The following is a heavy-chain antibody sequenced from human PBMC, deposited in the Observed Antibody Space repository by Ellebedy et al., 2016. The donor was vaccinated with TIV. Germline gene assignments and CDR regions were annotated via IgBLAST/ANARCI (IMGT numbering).Heavy chain of an antibody. V-gene: IGHV3-48*01. CDR3: AAAAGAGDDAFDI. Sequence: GESLKISXAASGFTFSRYSMNWVRQAPGKGLEWVSYISSSSSTIYYADSVKGRFTISRDKDKNSLYLQMNSLRAEDTAVYYCAAAAGAGDDAFDIWGQGTMVTVSS. CDR1: GFTFSRYS. J-gene: IGHJ3*02. D-gene: IGHD6-13*01. CDR2: ISSSSSTI.